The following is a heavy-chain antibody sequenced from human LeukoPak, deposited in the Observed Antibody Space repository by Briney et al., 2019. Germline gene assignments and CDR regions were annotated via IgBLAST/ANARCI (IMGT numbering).Heavy chain of an antibody. V-gene: IGHV1-2*02. CDR1: GYTFTGYY. D-gene: IGHD4-17*01. Sequence: ASVKVSCKASGYTFTGYYMHWVRQAPGQGLEWMGWINLNSGGTNYALKFQGRVTMTWDTSISTAYMELSRLRSDDTAVYYCARTGVDYGDYYFDYWGQGTLVTVSS. CDR3: ARTGVDYGDYYFDY. J-gene: IGHJ4*02. CDR2: INLNSGGT.